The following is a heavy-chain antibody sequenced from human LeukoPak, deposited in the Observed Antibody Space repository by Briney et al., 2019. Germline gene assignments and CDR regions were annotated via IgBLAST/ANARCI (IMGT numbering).Heavy chain of an antibody. D-gene: IGHD2-8*01. Sequence: PGGSLRLSCTASGFIFSHAWMSWVRQAPGKGLQWLGCIRSGGAREYAAPAQGRFTISRDDSRNTVYLEMNNLDTDDTAVYFCAVDTPVIDAQIDYWGQGTLVTVSS. CDR3: AVDTPVIDAQIDY. CDR1: GFIFSHAW. CDR2: IRSGGAR. J-gene: IGHJ4*02. V-gene: IGHV3-15*01.